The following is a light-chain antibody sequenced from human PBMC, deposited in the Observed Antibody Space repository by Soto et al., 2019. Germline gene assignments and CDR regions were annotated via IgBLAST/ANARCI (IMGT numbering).Light chain of an antibody. Sequence: EIVLTQSPGSLSLSPGERATLSCRASQSVSSTFFAWYQQRPGQAPRLLMYGASSRATGIPERFSGSGSGKDLTLTISRLEPEDVAVYYCQQFDSSVTFGQGTKVEIK. CDR2: GAS. J-gene: IGKJ1*01. CDR1: QSVSSTF. CDR3: QQFDSSVT. V-gene: IGKV3-20*01.